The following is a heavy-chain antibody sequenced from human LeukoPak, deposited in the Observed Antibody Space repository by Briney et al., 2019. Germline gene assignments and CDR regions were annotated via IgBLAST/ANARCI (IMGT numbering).Heavy chain of an antibody. Sequence: SETLSLTRTVSVGSLSSYYWSWIRQPPGKGLEWVGDIYYSGSTNYNPSLTSRVTISVDTSKNQFSLKLSAVTAADTAVYYCESHIGGGAYYFDYWGQGTLVTVSS. J-gene: IGHJ4*02. CDR1: VGSLSSYY. V-gene: IGHV4-59*01. CDR2: IYYSGST. D-gene: IGHD3-10*01. CDR3: ESHIGGGAYYFDY.